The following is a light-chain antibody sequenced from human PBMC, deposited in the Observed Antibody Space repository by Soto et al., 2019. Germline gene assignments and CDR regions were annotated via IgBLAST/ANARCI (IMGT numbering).Light chain of an antibody. Sequence: EIVLTQSPGTLSLSPGERATLSCRASQSVSSNSLAWYQQKRGQPPRLLVYGASNRATGIPDRFSGSGSGTDFTLPIRRLEPEDVAVYYCHQCGTSPWTFGQGTKVEIK. V-gene: IGKV3-20*01. J-gene: IGKJ1*01. CDR3: HQCGTSPWT. CDR2: GAS. CDR1: QSVSSNS.